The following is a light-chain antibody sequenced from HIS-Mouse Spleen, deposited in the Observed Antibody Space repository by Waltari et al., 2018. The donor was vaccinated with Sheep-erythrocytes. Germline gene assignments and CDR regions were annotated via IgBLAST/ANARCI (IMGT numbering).Light chain of an antibody. J-gene: IGLJ1*01. V-gene: IGLV2-11*01. Sequence: QSALTQPRSVSGSPGQSVTISCTGTSSDVGGYNYVSWYQQHPGKAPKRMIYDVSKRPARVPGRFSGSNSGNTASLTISGLQAEDEADYYCCSYAGSYNHVFATGTKVTVL. CDR1: SSDVGGYNY. CDR3: CSYAGSYNHV. CDR2: DVS.